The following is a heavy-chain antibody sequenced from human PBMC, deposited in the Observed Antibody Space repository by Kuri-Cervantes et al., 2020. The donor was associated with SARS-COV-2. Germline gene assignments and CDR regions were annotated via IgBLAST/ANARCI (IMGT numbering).Heavy chain of an antibody. CDR3: ARQTCTNGVCYTFDY. Sequence: LSLTCAASGFTFSSYEMNWVRQAPGKGLEWVSYISSSGSTIYYADSVKGRFTISRDNSKNTLYLQMNSLRAEDTAVYYCARQTCTNGVCYTFDYWGQGTLVTVSS. CDR1: GFTFSSYE. D-gene: IGHD2-8*01. CDR2: ISSSGSTI. V-gene: IGHV3-48*03. J-gene: IGHJ4*02.